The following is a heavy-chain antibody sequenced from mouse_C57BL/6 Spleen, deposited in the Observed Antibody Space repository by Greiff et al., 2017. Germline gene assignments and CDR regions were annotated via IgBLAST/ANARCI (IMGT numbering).Heavy chain of an antibody. V-gene: IGHV14-4*01. CDR2: IDPENGDT. J-gene: IGHJ3*01. CDR3: TTRGDYGSFAY. D-gene: IGHD2-4*01. Sequence: VHVKQSGAELVRPGASVKLSCTASGFNIKDDYMHWVKQRPEQGLEWIGWIDPENGDTEYASKFQGKATITADTSSNTAYLQLSSLTSEDTAVYYCTTRGDYGSFAYWGQGTLVTVSA. CDR1: GFNIKDDY.